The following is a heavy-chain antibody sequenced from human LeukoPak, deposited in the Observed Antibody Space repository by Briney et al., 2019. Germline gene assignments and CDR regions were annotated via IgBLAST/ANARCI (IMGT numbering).Heavy chain of an antibody. J-gene: IGHJ6*02. D-gene: IGHD3-10*01. Sequence: SETLSLTCTASGGSISSYYWSWIRQTPGEGLEWIGYIYSSGSTNYNPSLKSRATISVDTSKNQFSLNLNSVTAADTAIYYCARDSYGSGAYYGMDVWGQGTTVTVS. CDR1: GGSISSYY. CDR3: ARDSYGSGAYYGMDV. CDR2: IYSSGST. V-gene: IGHV4-59*01.